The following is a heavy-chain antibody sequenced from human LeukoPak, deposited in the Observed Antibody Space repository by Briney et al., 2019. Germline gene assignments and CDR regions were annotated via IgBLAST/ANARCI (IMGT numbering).Heavy chain of an antibody. CDR2: IYYSGST. Sequence: SETLSLTCTVSGGSISSSSYYWGWIRQPPGKGLEWIGSIYYSGSTYYNPSLKSRVTISVDTSRNQFSLKLSSVTAADTAVYYCARDYYDSSVYDAFDIWGQGTMVTVSS. J-gene: IGHJ3*02. CDR3: ARDYYDSSVYDAFDI. D-gene: IGHD3-22*01. V-gene: IGHV4-39*07. CDR1: GGSISSSSYY.